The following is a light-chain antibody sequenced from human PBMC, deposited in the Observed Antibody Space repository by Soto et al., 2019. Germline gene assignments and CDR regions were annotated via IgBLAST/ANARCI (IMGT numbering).Light chain of an antibody. CDR2: KAS. Sequence: DILMTQSPSTLSASVGDRVSITCRASQSIGDWLAWYQQKPGKAPKLLIYKASNLQSGVPSRFSGSGSGTDFTLTISSLQPDDFATYYCQHYDSYYPPWTFGQGTKVDIK. CDR3: QHYDSYYPPWT. V-gene: IGKV1-5*03. J-gene: IGKJ1*01. CDR1: QSIGDW.